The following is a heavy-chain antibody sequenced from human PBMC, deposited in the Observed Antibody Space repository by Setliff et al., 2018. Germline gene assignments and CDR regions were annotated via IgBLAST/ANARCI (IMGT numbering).Heavy chain of an antibody. CDR1: GYSISSGYI. D-gene: IGHD3-9*01. Sequence: SETLSLTCTVSGYSISSGYIWGWIRQPPGKGLEWVGNIGHTGSINYNPSLKSRVTMSVDTSKNQFSLKLSSVTAADTAVYYCARDLRYFDWLIENWYFDLWGRGTLVTVSS. CDR3: ARDLRYFDWLIENWYFDL. CDR2: IGHTGSI. J-gene: IGHJ2*01. V-gene: IGHV4-38-2*02.